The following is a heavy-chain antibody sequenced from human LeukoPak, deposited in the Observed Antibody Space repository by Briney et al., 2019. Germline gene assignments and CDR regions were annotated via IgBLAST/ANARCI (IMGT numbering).Heavy chain of an antibody. CDR2: IIPIFGTA. Sequence: GASVKVSCKASGGAFSSYAISWVRQAPGQGLEWMGGIIPIFGTANYAQKFQGRVTITTDESTSTAYMELSSLRSEDTAVYYCARDIYIRRDSWYDVRSFDNWGQGTLVTVSS. CDR1: GGAFSSYA. V-gene: IGHV1-69*05. J-gene: IGHJ4*02. D-gene: IGHD3-3*01. CDR3: ARDIYIRRDSWYDVRSFDN.